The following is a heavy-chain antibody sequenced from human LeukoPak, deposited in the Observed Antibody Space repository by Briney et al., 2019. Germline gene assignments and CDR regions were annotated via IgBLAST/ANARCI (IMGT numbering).Heavy chain of an antibody. V-gene: IGHV3-30*18. D-gene: IGHD3-22*01. Sequence: TGGSLRLSWAASGFTFSSYGMHWVRQAPGKGLEWVAVISYDGSSKYYADSVKGRFTISRDNSKNTLYLQMNSLRAEDTAVYYCAKEGLYDSSGYSALSNNWFDPWGQGTLVTVSS. CDR1: GFTFSSYG. CDR2: ISYDGSSK. J-gene: IGHJ5*02. CDR3: AKEGLYDSSGYSALSNNWFDP.